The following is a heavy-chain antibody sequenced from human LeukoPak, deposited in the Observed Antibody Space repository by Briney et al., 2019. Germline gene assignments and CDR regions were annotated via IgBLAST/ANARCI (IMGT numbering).Heavy chain of an antibody. CDR3: ARGRVRAYVVPAAICDP. J-gene: IGHJ5*02. V-gene: IGHV1-2*02. Sequence: ASVKVSCKTSGYTFATYFMHWVRQAPGQGLEWMGFIKPNSGVTNYAQKFRGRVTMTWDTSISTAYMELSRLRSDDTAVYYCARGRVRAYVVPAAICDPWGQGTLVTVSS. CDR1: GYTFATYF. CDR2: IKPNSGVT. D-gene: IGHD2-2*02.